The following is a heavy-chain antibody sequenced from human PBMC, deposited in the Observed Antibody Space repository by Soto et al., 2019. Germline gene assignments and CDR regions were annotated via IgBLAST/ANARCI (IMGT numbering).Heavy chain of an antibody. V-gene: IGHV1-69*12. CDR1: GGTFSSYA. Sequence: QVQLVQSGAEVKKPGSSVKVSCKASGGTFSSYAISWVRQAPGQGLEWMGGIIPIFGTANYAQKFQGRVTITADESTSTAYMELSRLRSEDTAVYYCARDVGTPYILTGYSPIGYFDYWGQGTLVTVSS. J-gene: IGHJ4*02. D-gene: IGHD3-9*01. CDR2: IIPIFGTA. CDR3: ARDVGTPYILTGYSPIGYFDY.